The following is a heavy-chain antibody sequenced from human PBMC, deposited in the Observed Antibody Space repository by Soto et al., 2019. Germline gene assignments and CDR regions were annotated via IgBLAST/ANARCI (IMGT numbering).Heavy chain of an antibody. D-gene: IGHD3-10*01. V-gene: IGHV4-31*03. CDR3: ARDSPITMVGPVQNWFDS. J-gene: IGHJ5*01. Sequence: QVQLQESGPGLVKPSETLSLTCTVSGGSISSGGYYWSWIRQHPGKGLEWIVYIYYSGSTYYNPSLKSRVTISVDTSKNQFSLKLSSVTAADTAIYYCARDSPITMVGPVQNWFDSWGQGTLVTVSS. CDR2: IYYSGST. CDR1: GGSISSGGYY.